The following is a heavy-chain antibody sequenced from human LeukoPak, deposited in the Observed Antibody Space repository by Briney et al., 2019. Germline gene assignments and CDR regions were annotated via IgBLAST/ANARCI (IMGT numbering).Heavy chain of an antibody. J-gene: IGHJ4*02. CDR3: AKDVLRYFDWLFPLGY. CDR2: ISGSGGST. V-gene: IGHV3-23*01. D-gene: IGHD3-9*01. Sequence: GGSLRLSCAASGFTFSSYAMSWVRQTPVKGLEWVSAISGSGGSTYYADSVKGRFTISRDNSKNTLYLQMNSLRAEDTAVYYCAKDVLRYFDWLFPLGYWGQGTLVTVSS. CDR1: GFTFSSYA.